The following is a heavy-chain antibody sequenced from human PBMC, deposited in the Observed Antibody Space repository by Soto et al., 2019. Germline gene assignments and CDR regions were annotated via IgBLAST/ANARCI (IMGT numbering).Heavy chain of an antibody. D-gene: IGHD2-15*01. CDR1: GYSFTSYW. J-gene: IGHJ5*02. CDR3: AREVVAGTLYGWFDP. CDR2: IDPSDSYT. Sequence: GESLKISCKGSGYSFTSYWITWVRQMPGKGLEWMGRIDPSDSYTYYSPSFQGHVTISADKSISTAYLQWSSLKASDTAMYYCAREVVAGTLYGWFDPWGQGTLVTLSS. V-gene: IGHV5-10-1*01.